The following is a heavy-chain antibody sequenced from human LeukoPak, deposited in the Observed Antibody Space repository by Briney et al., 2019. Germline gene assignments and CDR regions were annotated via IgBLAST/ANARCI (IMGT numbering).Heavy chain of an antibody. V-gene: IGHV3-23*01. CDR1: GFTFSSYA. CDR2: ISGSGGST. J-gene: IGHJ4*02. CDR3: AKSEDYDILTGYYPLDY. Sequence: GGSLRLSCTASGFTFSSYAMSWVRQAPGKGLEWVSAISGSGGSTYYADSVKGRFTISRDNSKNTLYLQMNSLRAEDTAVYYCAKSEDYDILTGYYPLDYWGQGTLVTVSS. D-gene: IGHD3-9*01.